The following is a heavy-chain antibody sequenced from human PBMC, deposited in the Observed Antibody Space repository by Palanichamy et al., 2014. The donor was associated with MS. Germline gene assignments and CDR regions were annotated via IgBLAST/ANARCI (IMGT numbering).Heavy chain of an antibody. CDR1: GFTFSSYG. V-gene: IGHV3-30*18. J-gene: IGHJ4*02. CDR3: AKVLMYYYDSSGYPDY. CDR2: ISYDGSNK. D-gene: IGHD3-22*01. Sequence: QVQLVESGGGVVQPGRSLRLSCAASGFTFSSYGMHWVRQAPGKGLEWVAVISYDGSNKYYADSVKGRFTISRDNSKNTLYLQMNSLRAEDTAVYYCAKVLMYYYDSSGYPDYWGQGTLVTVSS.